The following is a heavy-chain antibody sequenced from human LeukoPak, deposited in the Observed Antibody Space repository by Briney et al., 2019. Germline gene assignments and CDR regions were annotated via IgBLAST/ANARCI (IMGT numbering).Heavy chain of an antibody. CDR3: ARDLYGSGMGVNDY. Sequence: GGSLRLSCAASGFTFSSYSMNWVRQAPGKGLEWVSSISSSSSYIYYADSVKGRFTISRDNAKNSLYLQMNSLRAEDTAVYYCARDLYGSGMGVNDYWGQGTLVTVSS. CDR1: GFTFSSYS. V-gene: IGHV3-21*01. D-gene: IGHD3-10*01. CDR2: ISSSSSYI. J-gene: IGHJ4*02.